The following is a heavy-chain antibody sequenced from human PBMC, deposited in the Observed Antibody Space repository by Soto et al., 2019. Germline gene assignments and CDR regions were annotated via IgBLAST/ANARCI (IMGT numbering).Heavy chain of an antibody. J-gene: IGHJ6*02. D-gene: IGHD4-17*01. Sequence: ASVKVSCKASGYTFTSYYMHWVRQAPGQGLEWMGIINPSGGSTSYAQKFQGRVTMTRDTSTSTVYMELSSLGSEDTAVYYCARDRKLAVTTRYYYYDMDVWRQGPTVTVSS. V-gene: IGHV1-46*01. CDR1: GYTFTSYY. CDR3: ARDRKLAVTTRYYYYDMDV. CDR2: INPSGGST.